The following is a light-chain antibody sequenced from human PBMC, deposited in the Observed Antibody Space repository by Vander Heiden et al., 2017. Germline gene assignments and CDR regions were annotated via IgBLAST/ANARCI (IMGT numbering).Light chain of an antibody. CDR2: GAS. J-gene: IGKJ1*01. CDR3: QQYNNWPQT. CDR1: QSVSSY. V-gene: IGKV3-15*01. Sequence: EIVMPQSPATLSVSAGERATLSCRDSQSVSSYLAWYQQKPGQAPRLLIDGASTRATGIPARFSGSGSGTEFTLTISSLQSEDFAVYYCQQYNNWPQTFGQGTKVEIK.